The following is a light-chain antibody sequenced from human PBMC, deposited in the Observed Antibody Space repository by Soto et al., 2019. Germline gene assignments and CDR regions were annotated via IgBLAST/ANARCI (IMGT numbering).Light chain of an antibody. CDR2: ENN. Sequence: NFMLTQPHSVSESLGKTVTISCTGSSGSIASNYVQWYQQRPDSAPTTVIYENNQRPSGVPDRFSGSIDSSSNSASLTISGLQTEDEADYYCHSYDRSNFDVFGGGTQLTVL. CDR1: SGSIASNY. V-gene: IGLV6-57*02. CDR3: HSYDRSNFDV. J-gene: IGLJ7*01.